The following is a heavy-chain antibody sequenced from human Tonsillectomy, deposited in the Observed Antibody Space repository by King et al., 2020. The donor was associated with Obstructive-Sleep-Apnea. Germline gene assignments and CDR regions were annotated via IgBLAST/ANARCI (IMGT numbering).Heavy chain of an antibody. CDR2: IRYDGSNK. CDR1: GFTFSSYG. D-gene: IGHD2-2*01. J-gene: IGHJ6*02. Sequence: VQLVQSGGGVVQPGRSLRLSCAASGFTFSSYGMHWVRQAPGKGLEWVAFIRYDGSNKYYADSVKGRFTISRDNSKNTLYLQMNSLRAEDTAVYYCAKDNVCKRWGTSCYYGMDVWGQGTTVTVSS. V-gene: IGHV3-30*02. CDR3: AKDNVCKRWGTSCYYGMDV.